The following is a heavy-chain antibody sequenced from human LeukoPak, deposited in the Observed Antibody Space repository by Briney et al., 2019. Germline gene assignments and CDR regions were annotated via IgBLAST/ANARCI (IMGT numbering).Heavy chain of an antibody. D-gene: IGHD5-12*01. CDR3: AAGDPWHLLDY. Sequence: ASVKVSCKVSGYTPTELSMHWVRQAPGKGLEWMGGFDLGDGETIFAQKFQGRVTMTEDTSTDTAYMELRSLTSEDTAVYYCAAGDPWHLLDYWGQGTLVTVSS. CDR2: FDLGDGET. CDR1: GYTPTELS. V-gene: IGHV1-24*01. J-gene: IGHJ4*02.